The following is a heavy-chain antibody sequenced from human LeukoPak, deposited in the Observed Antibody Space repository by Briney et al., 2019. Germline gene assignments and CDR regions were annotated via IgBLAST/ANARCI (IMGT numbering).Heavy chain of an antibody. D-gene: IGHD3-22*01. CDR3: ARVGYYYDSSGYQYYFDY. CDR1: GFTFSDYY. Sequence: KPGGSLRLSCAASGFTFSDYYMSWIRQAPGRGLEWVSYISSSGSTIYYADSVKGRFTISRDNAKNSLYLQMNSLRAEDTAVYYCARVGYYYDSSGYQYYFDYWGQGTLVTVSS. J-gene: IGHJ4*02. CDR2: ISSSGSTI. V-gene: IGHV3-11*01.